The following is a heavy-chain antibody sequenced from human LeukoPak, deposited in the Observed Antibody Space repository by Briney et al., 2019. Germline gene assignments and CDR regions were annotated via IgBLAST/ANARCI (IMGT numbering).Heavy chain of an antibody. CDR3: ARDSIVPLYL. J-gene: IGHJ4*02. CDR1: GFTFSSYA. V-gene: IGHV3-23*01. Sequence: GGSLRLSCAASGFTFSSYAMSWVRQAPGKGLEWVSGMSGSGGTTYYADSVKGRFTISRDDAKSSLYLQMNSLRAEDTAVYYCARDSIVPLYLWGQGTLVTVSS. CDR2: MSGSGGTT. D-gene: IGHD2-2*01.